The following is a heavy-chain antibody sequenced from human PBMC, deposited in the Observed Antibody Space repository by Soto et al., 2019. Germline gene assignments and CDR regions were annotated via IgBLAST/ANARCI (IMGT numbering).Heavy chain of an antibody. J-gene: IGHJ6*02. CDR3: ARSWSGSHYGMDV. Sequence: SETLSLTCAVGGGSFSGYYWSWIRQPPGKGLEWIGYIYYSGSTNYNPSLKSRVTISVDTSNNQFSLKLSSVTAADTAVYYCARSWSGSHYGMDVWGQGPTVTVSS. CDR1: GGSFSGYY. V-gene: IGHV4-59*01. CDR2: IYYSGST. D-gene: IGHD1-26*01.